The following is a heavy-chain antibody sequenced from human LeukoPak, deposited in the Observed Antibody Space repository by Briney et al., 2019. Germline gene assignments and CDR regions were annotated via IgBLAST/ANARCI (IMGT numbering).Heavy chain of an antibody. Sequence: RTGGSLSLSCPASGFTFSSYRMSWVRQAPGKGLEWVANIKQVGSEKYYVDSVKGRFTISRDNAKNSLYLQMNSLRAEDTAVYCCARGSGWYDDYWGQGTLVTVSS. V-gene: IGHV3-7*01. D-gene: IGHD6-19*01. CDR3: ARGSGWYDDY. CDR1: GFTFSSYR. CDR2: IKQVGSEK. J-gene: IGHJ4*02.